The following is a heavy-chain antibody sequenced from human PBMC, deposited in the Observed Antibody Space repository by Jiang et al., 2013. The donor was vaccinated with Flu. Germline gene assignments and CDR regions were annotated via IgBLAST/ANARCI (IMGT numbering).Heavy chain of an antibody. V-gene: IGHV4-59*08. D-gene: IGHD3-10*01. J-gene: IGHJ4*02. CDR3: ARHEYGSGTYYVFDY. Sequence: EYGPGLVKPSETLSLTCTVSGGSLSSYFWSWLRQPPGKGLEWIGYIYDSETTNYNPSLKSRVTISVDTSKNQFSLKLSSVTAADTAVYYCARHEYGSGTYYVFDYWGQGTLVTVSS. CDR1: GGSLSSYF. CDR2: IYDSETT.